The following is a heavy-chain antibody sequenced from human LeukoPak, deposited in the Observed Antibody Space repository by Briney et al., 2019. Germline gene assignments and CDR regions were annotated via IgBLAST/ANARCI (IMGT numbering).Heavy chain of an antibody. J-gene: IGHJ5*02. Sequence: ASVKVSCKASGYTFTGYYMHWVRQAPGQGLEWMGWINPNSGGTNYAQKFQGRVTMTRDTSISTAYMELSSLRSEDTAVYYCARKLPCSSTSCYVDWFDPWGQGTLVTVSS. D-gene: IGHD2-2*01. CDR1: GYTFTGYY. CDR2: INPNSGGT. CDR3: ARKLPCSSTSCYVDWFDP. V-gene: IGHV1-2*02.